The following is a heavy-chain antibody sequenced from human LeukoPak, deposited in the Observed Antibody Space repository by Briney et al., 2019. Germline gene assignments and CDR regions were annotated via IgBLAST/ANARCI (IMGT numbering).Heavy chain of an antibody. V-gene: IGHV4-39*07. J-gene: IGHJ3*02. CDR3: ARDLTKSGAFDI. CDR1: GDSISVRTYF. CDR2: IYYSGST. Sequence: SETLSLTCTVSGDSISVRTYFWGWIRQPPGKGLEWIGSIYYSGSTYYNPSLKSRVTISVDTSKNQFSLKLSSVTAADTAVYYCARDLTKSGAFDIWGQGTMVTVSS. D-gene: IGHD6-25*01.